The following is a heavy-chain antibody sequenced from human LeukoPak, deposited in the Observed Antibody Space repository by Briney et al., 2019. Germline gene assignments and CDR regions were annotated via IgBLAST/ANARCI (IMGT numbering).Heavy chain of an antibody. CDR2: IIPIFGTA. J-gene: IGHJ4*02. D-gene: IGHD1-1*01. CDR3: ARGKNWNDLTFDY. Sequence: SVKVSCKASGGTFSSYAISWVRQAPGQELEWMGGIIPIFGTANYAQKFQGRVTITADKSTSTAYMELSSLRSEDTAVYYCARGKNWNDLTFDYWGQGTLVTVSS. V-gene: IGHV1-69*06. CDR1: GGTFSSYA.